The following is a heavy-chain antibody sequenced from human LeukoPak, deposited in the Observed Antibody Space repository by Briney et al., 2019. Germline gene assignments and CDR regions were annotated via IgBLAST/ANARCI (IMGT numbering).Heavy chain of an antibody. CDR1: GGSMSSYY. V-gene: IGHV4-4*07. CDR2: LYTSGST. CDR3: AREYDSSGYYDY. Sequence: SETLSLTCTVSGGSMSSYYWNWIRQPAGKGLEWIGRLYTSGSTNYNASLKSRVTMSIDTSKNQFSLRLSSVTAADTAVYYCAREYDSSGYYDYWGQGTLVTVSS. J-gene: IGHJ4*02. D-gene: IGHD3-22*01.